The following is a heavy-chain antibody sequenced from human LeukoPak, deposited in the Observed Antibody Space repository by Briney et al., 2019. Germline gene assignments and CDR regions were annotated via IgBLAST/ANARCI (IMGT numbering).Heavy chain of an antibody. D-gene: IGHD3-22*01. CDR2: IYYSGST. CDR1: GGSFSGYY. CDR3: ARIYDSSGYYGSYGYYYGMDV. Sequence: SETLSLTCAVYGGSFSGYYWSWIRQPPGKGLEWIGYIYYSGSTNYNPSLKSRVTISVDTSKNQFSLKLSSVTAADTAVYYCARIYDSSGYYGSYGYYYGMDVWGQGTTVTVSS. V-gene: IGHV4-59*01. J-gene: IGHJ6*02.